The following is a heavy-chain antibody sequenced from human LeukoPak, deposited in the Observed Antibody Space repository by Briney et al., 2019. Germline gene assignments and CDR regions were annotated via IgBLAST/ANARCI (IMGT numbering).Heavy chain of an antibody. J-gene: IGHJ4*02. V-gene: IGHV3-53*01. CDR3: ARGDYYDSSGYFY. CDR2: IYSGGST. CDR1: GFTVSSNY. Sequence: GGSLRLSCAASGFTVSSNYMSWVRQAPGKGLEWVSVIYSGGSTYYADSVKGRYTISRDNSKNTLYLQMNSLRAEDTAVYYCARGDYYDSSGYFYWGQGTLVTVSS. D-gene: IGHD3-22*01.